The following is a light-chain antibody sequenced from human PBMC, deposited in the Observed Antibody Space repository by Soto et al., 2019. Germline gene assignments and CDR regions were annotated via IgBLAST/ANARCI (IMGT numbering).Light chain of an antibody. CDR1: QGVSSN. CDR2: GAS. CDR3: QQYNKWPPIT. Sequence: IVITQSPATLSVSPRERVALSCRASQGVSSNLAWYQQKPGQAPRLLIFGASTRATGIPARFSGSGSGTEFTLTISSLQSEDFAVYYCQQYNKWPPITFGQGTRLEIK. J-gene: IGKJ5*01. V-gene: IGKV3-15*01.